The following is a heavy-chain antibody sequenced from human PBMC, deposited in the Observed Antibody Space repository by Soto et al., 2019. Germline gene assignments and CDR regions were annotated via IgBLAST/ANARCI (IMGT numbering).Heavy chain of an antibody. V-gene: IGHV3-73*01. J-gene: IGHJ4*02. Sequence: SLRLSCAACGFTFSGSAMHWVLQASGKGLEWVGRIRSKANSYATAYAASVKGRFTISRDDSKNTAYLQMNSLKTEDTAVYYCTRSISSIAAAGTDYWGQGTLVTVSS. CDR3: TRSISSIAAAGTDY. CDR1: GFTFSGSA. CDR2: IRSKANSYAT. D-gene: IGHD6-13*01.